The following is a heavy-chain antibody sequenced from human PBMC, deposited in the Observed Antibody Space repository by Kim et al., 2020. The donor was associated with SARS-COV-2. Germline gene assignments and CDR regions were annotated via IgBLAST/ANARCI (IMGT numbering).Heavy chain of an antibody. D-gene: IGHD5-18*01. CDR1: GGTFSSYA. J-gene: IGHJ6*02. CDR2: IIPIFGTA. V-gene: IGHV1-69*13. CDR3: ASSGIRGYSYGVLGSTVDYYYYGMDV. Sequence: SVKVSCKASGGTFSSYAISWVRQAPGQGLEWMGGIIPIFGTANYAQKFQGRVTITADESTSTAYMELSSLRSEDTAVYYCASSGIRGYSYGVLGSTVDYYYYGMDVWGQGTTVTVSS.